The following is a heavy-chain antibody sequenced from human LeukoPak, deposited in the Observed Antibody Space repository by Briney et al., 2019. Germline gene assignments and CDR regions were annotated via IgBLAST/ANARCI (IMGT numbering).Heavy chain of an antibody. CDR2: ISSSSSYI. Sequence: GGSLRLSCAASGFTFSSYSMNWVRQAPGKGLEWVSSISSSSSYIYYADSVKGRFTISRDNAKNSLYLQMNSLRAEDTAVYYCALWSMWDYYDSSGYQDALDIWGQGTMVTVSS. D-gene: IGHD3-22*01. CDR1: GFTFSSYS. V-gene: IGHV3-21*01. J-gene: IGHJ3*02. CDR3: ALWSMWDYYDSSGYQDALDI.